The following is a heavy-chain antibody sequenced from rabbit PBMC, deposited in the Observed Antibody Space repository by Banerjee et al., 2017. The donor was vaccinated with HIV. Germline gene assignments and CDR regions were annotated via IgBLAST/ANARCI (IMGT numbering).Heavy chain of an antibody. CDR2: IYADSGFGA. V-gene: IGHV1S45*01. Sequence: QEQLEESGGDLVQPGASLTLSCKASGLDFSSGYDMCWVRQAPGKGLERIACIYADSGFGACYASWVNGRFSISKTSSTAVTLQMTSLTAADTATYFCARGDYSVQTRLDLWGQGTLVTVS. J-gene: IGHJ3*01. CDR1: GLDFSSGYD. CDR3: ARGDYSVQTRLDL. D-gene: IGHD7-1*01.